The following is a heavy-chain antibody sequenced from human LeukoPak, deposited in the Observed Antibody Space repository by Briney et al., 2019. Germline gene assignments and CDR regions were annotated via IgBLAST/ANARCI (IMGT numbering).Heavy chain of an antibody. CDR2: IYTSGST. V-gene: IGHV4-61*02. CDR1: GVSTASGTYY. CDR3: ARNPDV. Sequence: SETLSLTCMVTGVSTASGTYYWSWIRQPAGKGLEWIGRIYTSGSTNYNPSLKSRVTISVDTSKNQFSLKLSSVTAADTAVYYCARNPDVWGKGTTVTISS. J-gene: IGHJ6*04.